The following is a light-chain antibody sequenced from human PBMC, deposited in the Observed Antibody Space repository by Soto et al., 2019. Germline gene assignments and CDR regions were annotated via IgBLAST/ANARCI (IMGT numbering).Light chain of an antibody. Sequence: DIQMTQSPSSVSASVGDRVAITCRASQGIRTWLAWYQQKPGKAPKVLIYAASSLQSGVPSSFSGSGSGTDFTLTISSLQPDDFATYYCQHYNSNSEAFGQGTKVDIK. J-gene: IGKJ1*01. CDR1: QGIRTW. CDR3: QHYNSNSEA. V-gene: IGKV1D-16*01. CDR2: AAS.